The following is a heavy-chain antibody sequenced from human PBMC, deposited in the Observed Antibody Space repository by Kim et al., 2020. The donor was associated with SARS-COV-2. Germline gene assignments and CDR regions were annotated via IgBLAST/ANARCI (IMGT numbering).Heavy chain of an antibody. V-gene: IGHV3-23*01. CDR1: GFTFSSYA. CDR3: AKDFVSHNPTSGGSFCSSTSCYVGDNAFDI. Sequence: GGSLRLSCAASGFTFSSYAMSWVRQAPGKGLEWVSAISGSGGSTYYADSVKGRFTISRDNSKNTLYLQMNSLRAEDTAVYYCAKDFVSHNPTSGGSFCSSTSCYVGDNAFDIWGQGTMVTVSS. D-gene: IGHD2-2*01. J-gene: IGHJ3*02. CDR2: ISGSGGST.